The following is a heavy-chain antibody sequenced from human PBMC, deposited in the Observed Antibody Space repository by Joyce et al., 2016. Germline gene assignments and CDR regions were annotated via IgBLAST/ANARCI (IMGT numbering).Heavy chain of an antibody. CDR1: GGSISRVGYN. D-gene: IGHD6-13*01. Sequence: QLQLQESGPRLVKPSQTLLLTCTVSGGSISRVGYNWGWIRQPPEKAPEWIGTIYFSGRTDYNPSLKSRVLISVDTSKNQFSLKLTSVTAADTAAYYCARTPGYTSKGWFDPWGQGTLVTVSS. V-gene: IGHV4-39*01. CDR2: IYFSGRT. CDR3: ARTPGYTSKGWFDP. J-gene: IGHJ5*02.